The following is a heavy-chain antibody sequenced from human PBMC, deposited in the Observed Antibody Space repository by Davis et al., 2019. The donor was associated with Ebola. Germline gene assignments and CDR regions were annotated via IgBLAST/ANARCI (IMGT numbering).Heavy chain of an antibody. CDR2: ISSSGSTI. CDR1: GFTFSDYY. CDR3: AKDLTPHAQGEGIDY. V-gene: IGHV3-11*04. Sequence: GESLKISCAASGFTFSDYYMSWIRQAPGKGLEWVSYISSSGSTIYYADSVKGRFTISRDNAKNSLYLQMNSLRAEDTAVYYCAKDLTPHAQGEGIDYWGQGTLVTVSS. D-gene: IGHD3-16*01. J-gene: IGHJ4*02.